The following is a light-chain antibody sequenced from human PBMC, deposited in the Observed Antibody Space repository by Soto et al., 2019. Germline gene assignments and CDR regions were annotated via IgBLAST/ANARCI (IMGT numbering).Light chain of an antibody. Sequence: DNHSTGSACSLSSSVGDRVTIACRATQSINIYLNWYQQKPGKAPKLLIYGATTLQSGVPSRFSADGSGTNFNLTISSLQPEVFATYYCQETSRGPPFTFGPGTKVDI. J-gene: IGKJ3*01. CDR1: QSINIY. CDR2: GAT. V-gene: IGKV1-39*01. CDR3: QETSRGPPFT.